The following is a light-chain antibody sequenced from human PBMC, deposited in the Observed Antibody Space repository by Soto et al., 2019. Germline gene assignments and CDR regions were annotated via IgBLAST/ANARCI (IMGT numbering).Light chain of an antibody. Sequence: EVVMTQSPVTLSVSLGERATLSCRASQGVYSNLAWYQQKPGQAPRLLIYGASTRATGIPARFSGSGSGTEFTLTISSLQSEDFAVYYCQQYNDWPFTFGPGTKGNIQ. CDR3: QQYNDWPFT. CDR2: GAS. J-gene: IGKJ3*01. CDR1: QGVYSN. V-gene: IGKV3-15*01.